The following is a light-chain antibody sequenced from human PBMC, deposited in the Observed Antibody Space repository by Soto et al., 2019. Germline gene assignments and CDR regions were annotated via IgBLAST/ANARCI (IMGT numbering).Light chain of an antibody. CDR3: QQSSSTPV. CDR1: QSISTY. V-gene: IGKV1-39*01. CDR2: AAT. J-gene: IGKJ3*01. Sequence: DIQMTQSPSSLSASVGDRVTITCRASQSISTYLNWYQHRPGKAPKLLIYAATSLQSGVPSRFSGSGSGTDFTLTISSLQPEDFATYYCQQSSSTPVFGPGTTVDIK.